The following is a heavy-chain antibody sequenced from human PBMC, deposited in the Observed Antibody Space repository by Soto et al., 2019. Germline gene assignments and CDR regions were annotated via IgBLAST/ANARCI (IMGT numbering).Heavy chain of an antibody. Sequence: ASVKVSCKASGYTFTTYGITWVRQAPGQGLEWMGWISGYNGNTNYGQKLQGRVTLTTDTSTSTAYMELRSLRSDDTALYYCARGLVNVVRFGDLSPLYYFDFWGQGTLGTVSS. V-gene: IGHV1-18*04. CDR1: GYTFTTYG. CDR2: ISGYNGNT. D-gene: IGHD3-10*01. CDR3: ARGLVNVVRFGDLSPLYYFDF. J-gene: IGHJ4*02.